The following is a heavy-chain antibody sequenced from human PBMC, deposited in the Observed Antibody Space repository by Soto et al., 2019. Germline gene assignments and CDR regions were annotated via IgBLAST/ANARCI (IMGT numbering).Heavy chain of an antibody. Sequence: NPGGSLRLSCAASGFTFSDYYMSWIRQAPGKGLEWVSYISSSSSYTNYADSVKGRFTISRDNAKNSLYLQMNSLRAEDTAVFYCPRAQEMATITGCFAPWGQGTLVTVSS. J-gene: IGHJ5*02. CDR2: ISSSSSYT. CDR3: PRAQEMATITGCFAP. D-gene: IGHD5-12*01. CDR1: GFTFSDYY. V-gene: IGHV3-11*05.